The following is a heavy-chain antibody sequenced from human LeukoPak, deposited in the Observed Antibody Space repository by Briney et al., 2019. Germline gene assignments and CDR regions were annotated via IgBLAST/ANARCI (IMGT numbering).Heavy chain of an antibody. CDR1: GFTFDDYA. D-gene: IGHD6-19*01. V-gene: IGHV3-9*01. Sequence: GRSLRLSCAASGFTFDDYAMHWVRQAPGKGLEWVSGISWNSGSIGYADSVKGRFTISRDNAKNSLYPQMNSLRAEDTALYYCAKDYDSSGWYGFRFDPWGQGTLVTVSS. CDR2: ISWNSGSI. J-gene: IGHJ5*02. CDR3: AKDYDSSGWYGFRFDP.